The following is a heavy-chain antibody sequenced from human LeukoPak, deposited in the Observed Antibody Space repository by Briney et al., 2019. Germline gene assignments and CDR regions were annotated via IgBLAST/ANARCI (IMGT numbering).Heavy chain of an antibody. CDR3: ARERGGPGSYYIPCFDY. D-gene: IGHD3-10*01. Sequence: ASVKVSCKASGYTFTSYGISWVRQAPGQGLEWMGGIIPIFGTANYAQKFQGRVTITADESTSTAYMELSSLRSEDTAVYYCARERGGPGSYYIPCFDYWGQGTLVTVSS. CDR1: GYTFTSYG. V-gene: IGHV1-69*13. CDR2: IIPIFGTA. J-gene: IGHJ4*02.